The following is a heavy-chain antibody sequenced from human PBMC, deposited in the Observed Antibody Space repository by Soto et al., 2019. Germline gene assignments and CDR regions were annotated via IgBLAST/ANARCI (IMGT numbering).Heavy chain of an antibody. CDR2: IWNDGIRK. V-gene: IGHV3-33*01. CDR3: ESDDDNDAHALDY. D-gene: IGHD1-1*01. CDR1: GFTFSKYG. J-gene: IGHJ4*02. Sequence: PGGSLRLSCAASGFTFSKYGMHWVRQAPGKGLEWVALIWNDGIRKVYVDSVKGRFTISRDNSKNTLDLQMNNLRDEDKAVYYCESDDDNDAHALDYWGPGTLVTVS.